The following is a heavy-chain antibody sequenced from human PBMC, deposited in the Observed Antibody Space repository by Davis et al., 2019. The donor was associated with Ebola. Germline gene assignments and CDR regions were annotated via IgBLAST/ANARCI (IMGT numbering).Heavy chain of an antibody. CDR3: ARDEDVLLWFGEFPYGMDV. V-gene: IGHV3-21*01. J-gene: IGHJ6*02. Sequence: GGPLRPSCAASGFPFSSYSRNSVRQAPGKGLELVATIRSSSSYIYYADSVNGRFTISRDNAKNSLYLQMNSLRAEDTAEYYCARDEDVLLWFGEFPYGMDVWGQGTTVTVSS. CDR2: IRSSSSYI. CDR1: GFPFSSYS. D-gene: IGHD3-10*01.